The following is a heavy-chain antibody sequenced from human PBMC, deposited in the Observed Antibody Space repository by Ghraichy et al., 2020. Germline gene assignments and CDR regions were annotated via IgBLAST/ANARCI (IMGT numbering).Heavy chain of an antibody. V-gene: IGHV4-38-2*02. CDR1: GYSISSCYY. CDR2: IPHSGST. J-gene: IGHJ5*02. D-gene: IGHD6-19*01. Sequence: SETLSLTCTVSGYSISSCYYWWLIRQPPGKGLEWRGSIPHSGSTYYNPSMKRRVTISVATTKNQFSLKLNSVTAADTAVYYCARVESSGWGLDWFDHWGQATLVSVS. CDR3: ARVESSGWGLDWFDH.